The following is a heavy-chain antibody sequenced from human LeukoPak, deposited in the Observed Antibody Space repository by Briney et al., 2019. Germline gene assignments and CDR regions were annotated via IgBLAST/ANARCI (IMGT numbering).Heavy chain of an antibody. V-gene: IGHV4-39*01. Sequence: PSETLSLTCTVSGGSIGSSNYYWGWIRQPPGKGLEWIGSIYYTGSTYYNPSLKSRVTISVDTSKNQFSLKLGSVTAADTAVYYCARHRDTTMTPGNWFDPWGQGTLVTVSS. CDR2: IYYTGST. D-gene: IGHD5-18*01. CDR3: ARHRDTTMTPGNWFDP. J-gene: IGHJ5*02. CDR1: GGSIGSSNYY.